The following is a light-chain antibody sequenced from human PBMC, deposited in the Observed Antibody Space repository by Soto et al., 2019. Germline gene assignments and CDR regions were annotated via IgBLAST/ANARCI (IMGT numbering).Light chain of an antibody. CDR1: SNDIGSYNL. V-gene: IGLV2-23*02. J-gene: IGLJ2*01. CDR3: CSYAGSSTLI. Sequence: QSALTQPASVSGSPGQSITISCTGTSNDIGSYNLVSWYQQHPGRAPKLKIYEVTKRPSGVSNRFSGSKSGDTASLTISGLQAEDEADYHCCSYAGSSTLIFGGGTKLTVL. CDR2: EVT.